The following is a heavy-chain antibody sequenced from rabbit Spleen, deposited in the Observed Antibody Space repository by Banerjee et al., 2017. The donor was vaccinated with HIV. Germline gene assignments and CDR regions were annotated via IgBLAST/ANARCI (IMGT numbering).Heavy chain of an antibody. D-gene: IGHD1-1*01. CDR3: ARDPNYASGHYIYSF. J-gene: IGHJ4*01. Sequence: QSLEESGGGLVQPEGSLALTCKASGFSFSSSDYICWVRQAPGKGLEWISCIAGSSSGFTYSATWAKGRFTISKTSSTTVTLQMTSLTAADTATYFCARDPNYASGHYIYSFWGPGTLVTVS. CDR2: IAGSSSGFT. V-gene: IGHV1S40*01. CDR1: GFSFSSSDY.